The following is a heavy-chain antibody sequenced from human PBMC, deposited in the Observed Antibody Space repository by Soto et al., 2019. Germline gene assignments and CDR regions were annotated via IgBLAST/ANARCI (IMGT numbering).Heavy chain of an antibody. Sequence: ASVKVSCKASGYTFTSYGISWVRQAPGQGLEWMGWISAYNGNTNYAQKLQGRVTMTTDPSTSTAYMELRSLRSDDTAVYYCARARGYSSGWYTSFAFDIWGQGTMVTVSS. D-gene: IGHD6-19*01. CDR3: ARARGYSSGWYTSFAFDI. CDR2: ISAYNGNT. J-gene: IGHJ3*02. CDR1: GYTFTSYG. V-gene: IGHV1-18*01.